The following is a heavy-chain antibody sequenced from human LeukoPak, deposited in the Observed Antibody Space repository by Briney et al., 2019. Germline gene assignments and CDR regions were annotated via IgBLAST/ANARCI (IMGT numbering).Heavy chain of an antibody. J-gene: IGHJ4*02. Sequence: PSQTLSLTCTVSGGSINSGDYYWSCIRQHPGKGLEGIGHIYYSGSTFYNPYLKSRLTISVDNSKNQFSLKLSSVTDADPAVYYCARGYCNGATCYGFDYWGQGTLVTVSS. CDR2: IYYSGST. CDR3: ARGYCNGATCYGFDY. V-gene: IGHV4-31*03. CDR1: GGSINSGDYY. D-gene: IGHD2-15*01.